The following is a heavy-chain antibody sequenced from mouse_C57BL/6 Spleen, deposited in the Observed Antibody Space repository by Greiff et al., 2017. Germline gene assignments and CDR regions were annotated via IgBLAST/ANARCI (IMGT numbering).Heavy chain of an antibody. D-gene: IGHD3-3*01. V-gene: IGHV1-64*01. Sequence: VQLQQPGAELVKPGASVKLSCKASGYTFTSYWMHWVKQRPGQGLEWIGMIHPNSGSTNYNEKFKSKATLTVDKSSSTAYMQLSSLTSEDSAVYYCARFLGQRYYFDYWGQGTTLTVSS. CDR1: GYTFTSYW. J-gene: IGHJ2*01. CDR2: IHPNSGST. CDR3: ARFLGQRYYFDY.